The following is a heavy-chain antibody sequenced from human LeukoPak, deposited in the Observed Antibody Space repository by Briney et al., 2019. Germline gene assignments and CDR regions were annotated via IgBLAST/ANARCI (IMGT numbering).Heavy chain of an antibody. V-gene: IGHV4-30-4*01. CDR2: MYYSGST. Sequence: SETLSLTCTVSGGSISSGDYYWSWIRQPPGKGLEWIAYMYYSGSTYYNPSLKSRVTMSADTSKNQLSLKLSSVTAADTAVYYCARGLPKDIVVVPAALWFDPWGQGTLVTVSS. J-gene: IGHJ5*02. CDR3: ARGLPKDIVVVPAALWFDP. CDR1: GGSISSGDYY. D-gene: IGHD2-2*01.